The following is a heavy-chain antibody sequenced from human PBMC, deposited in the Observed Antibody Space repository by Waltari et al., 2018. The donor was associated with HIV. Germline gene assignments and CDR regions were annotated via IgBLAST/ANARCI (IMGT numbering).Heavy chain of an antibody. CDR2: IRYDGSNK. CDR3: AKDLVRSCSSTSCYRAFDP. V-gene: IGHV3-30*02. D-gene: IGHD2-2*02. CDR1: GFTFSSYV. Sequence: QVQLVESGGGVVQPGGSLRLSCAASGFTFSSYVMHWVRQAPGKGLEWVAFIRYDGSNKYYADSVKGRFTISRDNSKNTLYLQMNSLRAEDTAVYYCAKDLVRSCSSTSCYRAFDPWGQGTLVTVSS. J-gene: IGHJ5*02.